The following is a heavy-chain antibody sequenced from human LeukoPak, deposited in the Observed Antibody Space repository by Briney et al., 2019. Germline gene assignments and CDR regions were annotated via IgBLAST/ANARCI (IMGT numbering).Heavy chain of an antibody. CDR2: INPSGGST. V-gene: IGHV1-46*01. Sequence: ASVKVSCKASGYSFTSYYMHWVRQAPGQGLEWMGIINPSGGSTSYAQKFQGRVTMTRDTSTSTVYMELSSLRSEDTAVYYCASQTPYSSGWYRADYWGQGTLVTVSS. CDR1: GYSFTSYY. J-gene: IGHJ4*02. D-gene: IGHD6-19*01. CDR3: ASQTPYSSGWYRADY.